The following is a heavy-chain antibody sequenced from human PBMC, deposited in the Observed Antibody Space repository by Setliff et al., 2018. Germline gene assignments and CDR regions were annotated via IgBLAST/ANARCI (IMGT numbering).Heavy chain of an antibody. CDR3: ARGRAGHSGH. J-gene: IGHJ4*02. V-gene: IGHV4-4*02. D-gene: IGHD6-19*01. CDR1: GDSISSGNW. Sequence: PSETLSLTCAVSGDSISSGNWWSWVRQPPEKGLEWIGEINHSGNTNYNPSLKSRVTISVDTSKNHVSLKLSSVTAADTAVYYCARGRAGHSGHWGQGTLVTVSS. CDR2: INHSGNT.